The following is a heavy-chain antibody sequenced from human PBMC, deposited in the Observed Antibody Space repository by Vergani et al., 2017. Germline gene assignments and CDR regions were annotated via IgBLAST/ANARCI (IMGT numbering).Heavy chain of an antibody. CDR2: ISARYPST. Sequence: EVQLLESGGGLVQPGGSLRLTCAASEFTFSNYAMTWVRQAPGKGLGWVSAISARYPSTYYADSVKGRFTISRDNSKNMLYLQMNSLRAEDTAVYYCARLSAPGDYDALDIWGQGTMVTVSS. J-gene: IGHJ3*02. CDR1: EFTFSNYA. V-gene: IGHV3-23*01. CDR3: ARLSAPGDYDALDI. D-gene: IGHD4-17*01.